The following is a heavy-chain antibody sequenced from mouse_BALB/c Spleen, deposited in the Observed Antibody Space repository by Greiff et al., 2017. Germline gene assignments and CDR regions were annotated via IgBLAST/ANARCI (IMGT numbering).Heavy chain of an antibody. CDR3: SRATTRKIFDY. Sequence: VQLKESGAELVKPGALVKLSCKASGFNIKDYYMHWVKQRPEQGLEWIGRIDPENGNTKYDPTFQGKASITEDTSTNTAYLQLSSLTSEDTAVYYCSRATTRKIFDYWGQGTSLTVSS. CDR1: GFNIKDYY. CDR2: IDPENGNT. J-gene: IGHJ2*02. D-gene: IGHD1-1*01. V-gene: IGHV14-1*02.